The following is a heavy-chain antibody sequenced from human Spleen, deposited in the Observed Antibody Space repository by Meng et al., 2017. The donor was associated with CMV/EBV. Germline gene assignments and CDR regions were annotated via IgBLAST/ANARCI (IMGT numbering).Heavy chain of an antibody. CDR2: INADGSST. V-gene: IGHV3-74*03. CDR1: GFTLSIYN. CDR3: ARGMLGYDYVWGSFAG. D-gene: IGHD3-16*01. Sequence: GESLKISCAASGFTLSIYNINWVRHAPGKGLVWVSRINADGSSTTYGDSVKGRFTISRDNAKNTLYLQMTRLRAEDTAVYYCARGMLGYDYVWGSFAGWGQETPVTVSS. J-gene: IGHJ1*01.